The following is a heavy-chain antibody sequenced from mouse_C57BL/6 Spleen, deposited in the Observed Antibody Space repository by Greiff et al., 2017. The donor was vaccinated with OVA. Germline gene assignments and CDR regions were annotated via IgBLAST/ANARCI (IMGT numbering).Heavy chain of an antibody. CDR3: AREYGSSYFDY. Sequence: EVKVVESGGGLVKPGGSLKLSCAASGFTFSSYAMSWVRQTPEKRLEWVATISDGGSYTYYPDNVKGRFTISRDNAKNNLYLQMSHLKSEDTAMYYCAREYGSSYFDYWGQGTTLTVSS. J-gene: IGHJ2*01. CDR2: ISDGGSYT. CDR1: GFTFSSYA. D-gene: IGHD1-1*01. V-gene: IGHV5-4*01.